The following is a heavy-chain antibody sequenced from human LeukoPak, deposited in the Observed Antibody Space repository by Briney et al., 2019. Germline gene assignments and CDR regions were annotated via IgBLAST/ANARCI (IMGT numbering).Heavy chain of an antibody. CDR1: GGSINSGSYY. J-gene: IGHJ6*03. CDR3: ARQWWRGYYTDV. Sequence: PSQTLSLTCTVSGGSINSGSYYWSWIRQPPGKGLEWIGEINHSGSTNYNPSLKSRVTISVDTSKNQFSLKLSSVTAADTAVYYCARQWWRGYYTDVWGKGTTVTVSS. V-gene: IGHV4-39*01. D-gene: IGHD2-15*01. CDR2: INHSGST.